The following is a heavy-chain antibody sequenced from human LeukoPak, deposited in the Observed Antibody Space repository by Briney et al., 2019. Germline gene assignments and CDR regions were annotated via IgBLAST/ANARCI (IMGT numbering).Heavy chain of an antibody. J-gene: IGHJ4*02. Sequence: SETLSLTCTVSGGSINSNSYYWGWIRQPPGKGLEWIGSIYHSGNTYYNPSLKSRVTISVDTSKNQFSLKLNSVTAADTAVYYCARAGYGDSDFDYWGQGTLVTVSS. D-gene: IGHD4-17*01. CDR3: ARAGYGDSDFDY. V-gene: IGHV4-39*07. CDR2: IYHSGNT. CDR1: GGSINSNSYY.